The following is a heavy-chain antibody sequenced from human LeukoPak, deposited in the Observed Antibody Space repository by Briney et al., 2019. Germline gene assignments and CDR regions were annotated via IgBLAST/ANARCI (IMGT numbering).Heavy chain of an antibody. CDR3: ARDRGYPRRFGF. V-gene: IGHV3-74*01. J-gene: IGHJ4*02. D-gene: IGHD5-12*01. Sequence: PGGSLRLSCAASGFTFSSYWMHWVRQAPGKGLVWVSRINSDGSSTNYADSVEGRFTISRDNAKNTLYLQMNSLRAEDTAVYYCARDRGYPRRFGFWGQGALVTVSS. CDR2: INSDGSST. CDR1: GFTFSSYW.